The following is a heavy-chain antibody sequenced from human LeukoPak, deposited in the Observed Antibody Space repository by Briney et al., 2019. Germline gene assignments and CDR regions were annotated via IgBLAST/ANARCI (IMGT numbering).Heavy chain of an antibody. CDR2: IWYDGSDK. V-gene: IGHV3-33*01. CDR3: ARVDFEYSSSSSDY. D-gene: IGHD6-6*01. Sequence: GGSLRLSCAASGFTFRTYGMHWVRQAPGKGLEWVAVIWYDGSDKYHADSVKGRFTTSRDNSKNMLYLQMNSLRAEDTAVYYCARVDFEYSSSSSDYWGQGTLVTVSS. J-gene: IGHJ4*02. CDR1: GFTFRTYG.